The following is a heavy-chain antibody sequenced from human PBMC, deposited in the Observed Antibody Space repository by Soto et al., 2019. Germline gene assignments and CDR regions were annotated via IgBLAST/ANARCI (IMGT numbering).Heavy chain of an antibody. V-gene: IGHV2-26*01. J-gene: IGHJ4*02. D-gene: IGHD6-19*01. CDR2: IFSNDEK. Sequence: DLEWLAHIFSNDEKSYSTSLKSRLTISKDTSKSQVVLTMTNMDPVDTATYYCARNSDLSGWSYWGQGTLVTVSS. CDR3: ARNSDLSGWSY.